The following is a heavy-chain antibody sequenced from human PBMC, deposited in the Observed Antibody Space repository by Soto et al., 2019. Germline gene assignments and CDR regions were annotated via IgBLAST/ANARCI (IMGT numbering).Heavy chain of an antibody. CDR1: GGSFNRHT. V-gene: IGHV1-69*01. CDR3: ARGWGYDSTDYYYAY. D-gene: IGHD3-22*01. Sequence: QVQLVQSGAEVRKPGSSVRVSCKASGGSFNRHTISWVRQAPGQGLEWMVGIIPICGTANHAQKFQGRVTIIADEAKSTVYMELSSLRSDDTAIYYCARGWGYDSTDYYYAYWGQGTLVIVSS. CDR2: IIPICGTA. J-gene: IGHJ4*02.